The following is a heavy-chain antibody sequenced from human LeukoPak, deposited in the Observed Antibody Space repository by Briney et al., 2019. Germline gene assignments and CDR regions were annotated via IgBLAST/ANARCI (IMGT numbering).Heavy chain of an antibody. CDR1: GFTFADYG. D-gene: IGHD3-22*01. CDR2: IKSDGSST. V-gene: IGHV3-74*01. CDR3: ARDRGYAFDI. J-gene: IGHJ3*02. Sequence: RPGGSLRLSCVASGFTFADYGMSWVRQAPGKGLVWVSLIKSDGSSTSYADSVKGRFTISRDNAKNTLYLQMNSLRAEDTAVYYCARDRGYAFDIWGQGTMVTVSS.